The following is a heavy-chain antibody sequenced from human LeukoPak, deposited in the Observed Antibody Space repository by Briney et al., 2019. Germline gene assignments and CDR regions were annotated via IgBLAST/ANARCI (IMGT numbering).Heavy chain of an antibody. Sequence: GGSLRLSCAASGFTLSTYAMNWVRQAPGKGLEWVSRIKSKTDGGTTDYAAPVKGRFTISRDDSKNTLNLQMNSLKMEDTAVYYCTTIAAAGHYDYWGQGTLVTVSS. J-gene: IGHJ4*02. CDR1: GFTLSTYA. CDR3: TTIAAAGHYDY. D-gene: IGHD6-13*01. CDR2: IKSKTDGGTT. V-gene: IGHV3-15*01.